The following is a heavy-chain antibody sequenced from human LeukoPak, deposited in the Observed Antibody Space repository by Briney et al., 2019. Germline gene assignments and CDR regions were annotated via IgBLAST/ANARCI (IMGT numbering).Heavy chain of an antibody. CDR3: VRTWTHDQSRGAFDI. CDR2: IIPIFGTA. D-gene: IGHD3/OR15-3a*01. V-gene: IGHV1-69*05. J-gene: IGHJ3*02. Sequence: SVKVSCKASGGTFSSYAISWVRQAPGQGLEWMGGIIPIFGTANYAQKFQGRVTITTDESTSTAYMELSSLRSEDTAVYYCVRTWTHDQSRGAFDIWGQGTMVTVSS. CDR1: GGTFSSYA.